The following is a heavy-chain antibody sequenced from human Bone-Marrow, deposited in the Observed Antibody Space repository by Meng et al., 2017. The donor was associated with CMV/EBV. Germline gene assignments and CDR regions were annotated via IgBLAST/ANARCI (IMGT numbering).Heavy chain of an antibody. CDR3: ARDRFRPHCSSTSCYRLEWFDP. CDR2: ISAYNGNT. Sequence: ASVKVSCKASGYTFTSYGISWVRQAPGQGLEWMGWISAYNGNTNYAQKLQGRVTMTTDTSTSTAYMELRSLRSDDTAVYYCARDRFRPHCSSTSCYRLEWFDPWGQGTLVTGSS. CDR1: GYTFTSYG. D-gene: IGHD2-2*01. V-gene: IGHV1-18*01. J-gene: IGHJ5*02.